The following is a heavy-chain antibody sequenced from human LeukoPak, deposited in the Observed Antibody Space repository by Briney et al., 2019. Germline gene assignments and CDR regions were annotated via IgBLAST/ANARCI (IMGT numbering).Heavy chain of an antibody. J-gene: IGHJ4*02. V-gene: IGHV4-61*09. CDR3: ARVPLGSTSFPFDY. CDR2: THTSGNT. CDR1: GGSISSGSYY. Sequence: PSETLSLTCTVSGGSISSGSYYWSWIRQPAGKGLEWIGHTHTSGNTNYNPSLTSRVTISVDTSKNQFSLKLSSVTAADTAVYYCARVPLGSTSFPFDYWGQGTLVTVSS. D-gene: IGHD2-2*01.